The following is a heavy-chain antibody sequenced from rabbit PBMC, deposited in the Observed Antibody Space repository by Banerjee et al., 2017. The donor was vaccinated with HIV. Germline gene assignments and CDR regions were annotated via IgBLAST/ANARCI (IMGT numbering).Heavy chain of an antibody. CDR3: ARDLAGVIGWNFDL. V-gene: IGHV1S40*01. Sequence: QSLEESGGDLVKPGASLTLTCTASGFSFSSRYWICWVRQAPGKGLEWIGCMNAGTSGSTYYARWAKGRFTISKTSSTTVTLQMTSLTAADTATYFCARDLAGVIGWNFDLWGPGTLVTVS. D-gene: IGHD4-1*01. CDR1: GFSFSSRYW. CDR2: MNAGTSGST. J-gene: IGHJ4*01.